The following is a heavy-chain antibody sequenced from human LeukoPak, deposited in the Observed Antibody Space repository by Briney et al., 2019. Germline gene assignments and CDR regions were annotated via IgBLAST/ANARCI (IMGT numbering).Heavy chain of an antibody. D-gene: IGHD3-10*01. Sequence: PGGSLRLSCVASGFSFNNYAMNWVRQAPGKGLEWVSLIIGSSGSTFYADSVKGRFTISRDNSKNTLYLQMNSLRAEDTAIYYCAKDMVMVRGVAFGPLDYWGQGTLVTVSS. CDR2: IIGSSGST. V-gene: IGHV3-23*01. CDR1: GFSFNNYA. J-gene: IGHJ4*02. CDR3: AKDMVMVRGVAFGPLDY.